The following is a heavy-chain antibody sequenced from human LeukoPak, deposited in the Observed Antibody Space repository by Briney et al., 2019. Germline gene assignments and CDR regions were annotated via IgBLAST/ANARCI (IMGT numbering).Heavy chain of an antibody. CDR3: ARSVQLWLRY. CDR2: INHSGST. CDR1: GGSFSGYY. V-gene: IGHV4-34*01. J-gene: IGHJ4*02. D-gene: IGHD5-18*01. Sequence: SETPSLTCAVYGGSFSGYYSSWIRQPPGKGLEWIGEINHSGSTNYNPSLKSRVTISVDTSKNQFSLKLSSVTAADTAVYYCARSVQLWLRYWGQGTLVTVSS.